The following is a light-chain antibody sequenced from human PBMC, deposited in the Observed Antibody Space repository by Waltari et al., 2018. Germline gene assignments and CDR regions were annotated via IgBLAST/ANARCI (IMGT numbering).Light chain of an antibody. J-gene: IGKJ4*01. CDR3: MQALQTPLT. CDR1: QSLLHSNGYNY. CDR2: LGS. Sequence: DIVMTQSPLPLPFTPGEPASISSRPSQSLLHSNGYNYLDWYRQNPGQSPQLLIYLGSNRASGVPDRFSGSGSGTDFTLKVSRVEAEDVGVFYCMQALQTPLTFGGGTKVEIK. V-gene: IGKV2-28*01.